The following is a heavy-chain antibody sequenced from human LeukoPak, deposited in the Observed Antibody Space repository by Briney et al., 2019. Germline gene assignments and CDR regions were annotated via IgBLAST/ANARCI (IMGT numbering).Heavy chain of an antibody. D-gene: IGHD2-21*01. Sequence: SETLSLTCTVSGGSISSYYWSWIRQPPGKGLEWIGYIYYSGSTNYNPSLKSRVAISVDTSKNQFSLKLSSVTAADTAVYYCARGGDRYYYYYGMDVWGQGTTVTVSS. CDR2: IYYSGST. CDR1: GGSISSYY. CDR3: ARGGDRYYYYYGMDV. V-gene: IGHV4-59*08. J-gene: IGHJ6*02.